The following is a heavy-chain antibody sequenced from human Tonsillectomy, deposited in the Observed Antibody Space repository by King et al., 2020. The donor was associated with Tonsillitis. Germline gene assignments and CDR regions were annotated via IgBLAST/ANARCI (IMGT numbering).Heavy chain of an antibody. Sequence: VQLQESGPGLAKPSETLSLTCTVSGGSIRSHYWSWIRQPPGKGLEGLGYIYSSGSTNYNPSLKSRVTISVDTSKDQFSLKLSSVTAADTAVYYCARLLPEYSRSAGCFDYWGQGTLVTVSS. CDR3: ARLLPEYSRSAGCFDY. J-gene: IGHJ4*02. CDR1: GGSIRSHY. V-gene: IGHV4-59*08. D-gene: IGHD6-6*01. CDR2: IYSSGST.